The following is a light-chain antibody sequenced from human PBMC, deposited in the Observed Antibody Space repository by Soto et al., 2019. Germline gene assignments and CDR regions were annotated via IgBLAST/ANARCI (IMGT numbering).Light chain of an antibody. J-gene: IGLJ1*01. V-gene: IGLV2-8*01. CDR3: SSYAGSNNPYV. CDR2: EVT. Sequence: QSALTQPPSASGSPGQSVTISCTGTSGDIGGYDYVSWYQQHPGKAPKLMIYEVTKRPLGVPDRFSGSQSGNTASLTVSGLQAEDEADYYCSSYAGSNNPYVFGNGTKVTVL. CDR1: SGDIGGYDY.